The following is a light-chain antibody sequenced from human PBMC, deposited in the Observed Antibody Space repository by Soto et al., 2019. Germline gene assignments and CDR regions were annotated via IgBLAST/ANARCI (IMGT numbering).Light chain of an antibody. CDR3: SSDAGNYNYV. Sequence: QSVLTQPPSASGSLGQSVTIRCTGTSSDVGGYDHVSWYQQHPGKAPKLMIYEVTKRPAGVPDRFSGSKSGNTASLTVSGLQAEDEADYYCSSDAGNYNYVFGTGTKVTVL. V-gene: IGLV2-8*01. CDR1: SSDVGGYDH. J-gene: IGLJ1*01. CDR2: EVT.